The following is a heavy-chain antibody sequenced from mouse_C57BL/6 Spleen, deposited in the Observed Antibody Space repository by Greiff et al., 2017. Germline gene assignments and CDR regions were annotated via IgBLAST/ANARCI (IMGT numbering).Heavy chain of an antibody. V-gene: IGHV2-2*01. D-gene: IGHD1-1*01. CDR2: IWCGGST. Sequence: QVQLQQSGPGLVQPSQSLSITCTVSGFSFTSHGVHRVRQSPGKGLEWLGVIWCGGSTDYNAAFISRLSISKDNAKSKVFFKMNSLQADDTAIYYCARVHSYYGSTPDVWGTGTTVTVSS. CDR1: GFSFTSHG. J-gene: IGHJ1*03. CDR3: ARVHSYYGSTPDV.